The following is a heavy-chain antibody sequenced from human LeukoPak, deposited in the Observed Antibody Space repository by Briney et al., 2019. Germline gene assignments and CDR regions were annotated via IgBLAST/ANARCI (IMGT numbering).Heavy chain of an antibody. V-gene: IGHV1-18*01. J-gene: IGHJ4*02. CDR3: AGGDYGDPLLNY. D-gene: IGHD4/OR15-4a*01. CDR1: GYAFTSYG. CDR2: ISAYNGNT. Sequence: GASVKVSCKASGYAFTSYGISWVRQAPGQGLEWMGWISAYNGNTNYAQKFQGRVTMTRDTSISTAYMELSRLRSDDTAVYYCAGGDYGDPLLNYWGQGTLVTVSS.